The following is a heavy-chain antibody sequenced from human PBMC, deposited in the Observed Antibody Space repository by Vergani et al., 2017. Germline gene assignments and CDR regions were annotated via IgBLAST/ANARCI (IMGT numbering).Heavy chain of an antibody. Sequence: QVQLVQSGAEVKKPGASEKVSCKASGYTFTSYYMHWVRQAPGQGLEWMGIINPSGGSTSYAQKFQGRVTMTRDTSTSTVYMELSSLRSEDTAVYYCARHGRKIGAFDYWGQGTLVTVSS. CDR2: INPSGGST. CDR3: ARHGRKIGAFDY. CDR1: GYTFTSYY. V-gene: IGHV1-46*03. D-gene: IGHD2/OR15-2a*01. J-gene: IGHJ4*02.